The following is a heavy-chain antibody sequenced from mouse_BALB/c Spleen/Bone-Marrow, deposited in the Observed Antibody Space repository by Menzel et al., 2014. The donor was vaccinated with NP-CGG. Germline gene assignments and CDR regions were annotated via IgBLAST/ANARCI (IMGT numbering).Heavy chain of an antibody. D-gene: IGHD2-10*01. CDR3: ARAYYVNYDAMDY. V-gene: IGHV1-9*01. J-gene: IGHJ4*01. CDR2: ILPGSGST. CDR1: GYTFSSYW. Sequence: QVQLQQSGAELMKPGASMKISCKATGYTFSSYWIEWVKQRPGHGLEWIGEILPGSGSTNYNERFKGKATFTADTSSNTAHMQLSSLTSEDSAVYYCARAYYVNYDAMDYWGQGTSVTVSS.